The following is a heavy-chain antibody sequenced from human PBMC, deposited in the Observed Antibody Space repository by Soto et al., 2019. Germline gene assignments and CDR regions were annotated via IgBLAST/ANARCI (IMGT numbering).Heavy chain of an antibody. Sequence: SETLSLTCTVSGGSISSYYWSWIRQPPGKGLEWIGYIYYSGSTNYNPSLKSRVTISVDTSKNQFSLKLSSVTAADTAVYYCAGYGMDVWGQGTTVTVS. CDR1: GGSISSYY. J-gene: IGHJ6*02. CDR3: AGYGMDV. V-gene: IGHV4-59*01. CDR2: IYYSGST.